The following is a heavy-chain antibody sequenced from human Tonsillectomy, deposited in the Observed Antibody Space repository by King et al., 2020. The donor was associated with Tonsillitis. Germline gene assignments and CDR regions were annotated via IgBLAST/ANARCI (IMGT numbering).Heavy chain of an antibody. Sequence: EQLVQSGAEVRKPGASVKVSCKASGYTFTGYYMHWVRQAPGQGLEWMGWIHPNSGGTNYAQKFQGRVTITRDTSISTAYMELSRLRSDDTAVYYCARDRGTDYYDSNGDYPSSNWFDPWGQGTLVTVSS. CDR2: IHPNSGGT. CDR1: GYTFTGYY. J-gene: IGHJ5*02. D-gene: IGHD3-22*01. V-gene: IGHV1-2*02. CDR3: ARDRGTDYYDSNGDYPSSNWFDP.